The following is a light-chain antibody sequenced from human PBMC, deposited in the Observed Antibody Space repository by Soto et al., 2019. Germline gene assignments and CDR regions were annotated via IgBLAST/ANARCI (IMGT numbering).Light chain of an antibody. V-gene: IGKV1-39*01. CDR3: QQSYTSHPT. CDR1: QIIGRH. J-gene: IGKJ4*01. Sequence: DIQMTQSPSSLSASVGDRVSITCRASQIIGRHLNWYQQKPGKAPKLLIYDASSLESGVPSRFSGSGSGTDFTLTISSLQPEDFAAYYCQQSYTSHPTCGGGTNVEI. CDR2: DAS.